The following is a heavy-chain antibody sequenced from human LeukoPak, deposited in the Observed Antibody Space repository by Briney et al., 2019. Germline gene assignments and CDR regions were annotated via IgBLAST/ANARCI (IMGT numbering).Heavy chain of an antibody. CDR3: ARDRVRSTSRSDNWFDP. V-gene: IGHV1-18*01. CDR1: GYTFNTYG. Sequence: ASVKVSCKASGYTFNTYGITWVRQAPGQGLEWMGWINPNSGGTNYAQKFQGRVTMTRDTSTSTVYMELSSLRSEDTAVYYCARDRVRSTSRSDNWFDPWGQGTLVTVSS. J-gene: IGHJ5*02. D-gene: IGHD2-2*01. CDR2: INPNSGGT.